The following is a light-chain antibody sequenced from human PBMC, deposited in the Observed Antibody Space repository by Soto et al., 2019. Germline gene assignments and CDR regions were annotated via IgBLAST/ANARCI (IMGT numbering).Light chain of an antibody. CDR1: QTVRNNY. V-gene: IGKV3-20*01. CDR2: DAS. Sequence: EFVLTQSPGTLSLSPGERATLSCRASQTVRNNYLAWYQQKPGQAPRLLIYDASSRATGIPDRFSGGGSGTDFTLTISRLEPEDFVVYYCQQFSSYPLTFGGGTRLEI. J-gene: IGKJ5*01. CDR3: QQFSSYPLT.